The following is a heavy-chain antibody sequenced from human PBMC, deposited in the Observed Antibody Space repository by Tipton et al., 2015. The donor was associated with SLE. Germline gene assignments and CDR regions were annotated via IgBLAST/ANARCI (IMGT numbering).Heavy chain of an antibody. Sequence: SLRLSCAASGFTFSSYDMHWVRQATGKGLEWVSAIGTAGDPYYPGSVKGRFTISRDNSKNTLYVQMNSLRAEDTAVYYCASGYSSSFDYWGQGTLVTVSS. V-gene: IGHV3-13*05. J-gene: IGHJ4*02. CDR3: ASGYSSSFDY. CDR2: IGTAGDP. D-gene: IGHD6-13*01. CDR1: GFTFSSYD.